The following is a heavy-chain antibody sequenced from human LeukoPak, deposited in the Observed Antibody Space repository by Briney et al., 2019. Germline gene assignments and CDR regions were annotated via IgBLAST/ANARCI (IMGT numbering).Heavy chain of an antibody. CDR2: ISYDGSNK. D-gene: IGHD6-13*01. J-gene: IGHJ4*02. V-gene: IGHV3-30-3*01. CDR1: GFTFSSYA. CDR3: ATDPLIAALGYSGIDY. Sequence: GGSLRLSCAASGFTFSSYAMHWVRQAPGKGLEWVAVISYDGSNKYYADSVKGRFTISRDNSKNTLYLQMNSLRAEDTAVYYCATDPLIAALGYSGIDYWGQGTLVTVSS.